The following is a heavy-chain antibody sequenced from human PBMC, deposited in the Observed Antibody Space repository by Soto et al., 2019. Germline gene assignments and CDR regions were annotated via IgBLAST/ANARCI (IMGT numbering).Heavy chain of an antibody. J-gene: IGHJ4*02. V-gene: IGHV4-30-2*01. Sequence: QLQLQESGSGLVKPSQTLSLTCAVSGGSISSGGYSCSWIRQPLGKGLGWIGYMYHSGSTYYNPSLKCRVTISIDRSKNQFSLKLSSVTAADTAVYYCARVPDYWGQGILVTVSS. CDR2: MYHSGST. D-gene: IGHD2-2*01. CDR3: ARVPDY. CDR1: GGSISSGGYS.